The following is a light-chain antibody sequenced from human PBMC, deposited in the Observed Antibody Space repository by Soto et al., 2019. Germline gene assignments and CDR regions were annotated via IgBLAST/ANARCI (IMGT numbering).Light chain of an antibody. V-gene: IGKV1-17*01. J-gene: IGKJ2*01. CDR3: LHHNGYPPV. Sequence: DIQMTQSPSSLSASVGDTVTITCRASQHITNDCAWYQQKAGRAPKCLILLASRLQTGVPSRFSGSGSGTEFTLTISSLQPEDFATYYGLHHNGYPPVFGQGTKVEIK. CDR2: LAS. CDR1: QHITND.